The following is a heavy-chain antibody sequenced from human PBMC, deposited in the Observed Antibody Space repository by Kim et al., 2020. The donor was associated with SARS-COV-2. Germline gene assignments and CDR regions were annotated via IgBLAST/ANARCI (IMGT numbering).Heavy chain of an antibody. J-gene: IGHJ4*02. CDR1: GFTFSNAW. Sequence: GGSLRLSCAASGFTFSNAWMSWVRQAPGKGLEWVGRIKSKTDGGTPDYAAPVKGRFTISRDDSKNTLYLQMNRLKTEDTAVYYSTTDLLRGVTTRINFDCWGQGTLVTVSS. V-gene: IGHV3-15*01. CDR3: TTDLLRGVTTRINFDC. D-gene: IGHD4-17*01. CDR2: IKSKTDGGTP.